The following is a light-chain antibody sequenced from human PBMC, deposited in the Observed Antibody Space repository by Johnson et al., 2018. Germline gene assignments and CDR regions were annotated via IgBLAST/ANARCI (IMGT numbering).Light chain of an antibody. J-gene: IGLJ1*01. CDR2: ENN. V-gene: IGLV1-51*02. CDR3: GTWDSSLSAGNV. Sequence: QSVLTQPPSVSAAPGQKVTISCSGSSSNIGNNYVSWYQQLPGTAPKLLIYENNKRPYGIPDRFSGSKYGTSTTLGITGLQNGDEADYYCGTWDSSLSAGNVFGTVTKVPFL. CDR1: SSNIGNNY.